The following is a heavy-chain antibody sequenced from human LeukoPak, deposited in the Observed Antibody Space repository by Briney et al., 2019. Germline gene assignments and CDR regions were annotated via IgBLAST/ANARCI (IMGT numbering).Heavy chain of an antibody. D-gene: IGHD2-15*01. CDR2: ISANGGST. V-gene: IGHV3-23*01. CDR1: GFTFSSYA. Sequence: HPGGSLRLSCAASGFTFSSYAMSWVRQAPGKGLEWVSTISANGGSTYYADSLKGRFTISRDNSKNTLYLQMNSLRAEDTAVYHCARRSIGGTYYFDYWGQGTLVTVSS. J-gene: IGHJ4*02. CDR3: ARRSIGGTYYFDY.